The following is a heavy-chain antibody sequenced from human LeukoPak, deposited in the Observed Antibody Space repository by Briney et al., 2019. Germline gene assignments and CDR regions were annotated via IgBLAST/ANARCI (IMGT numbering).Heavy chain of an antibody. D-gene: IGHD5-18*01. Sequence: GGSLRLSCAASGFTFSSYAMSWVRQAPGKGLEWVSAISGSGGSTYYADSVKGRFTISRDNSKNTLYLQMNGLRAEDTAVYYCAKDPLGYSYGYGAYAFDIWGQGTMVTVSS. CDR2: ISGSGGST. CDR3: AKDPLGYSYGYGAYAFDI. J-gene: IGHJ3*02. CDR1: GFTFSSYA. V-gene: IGHV3-23*01.